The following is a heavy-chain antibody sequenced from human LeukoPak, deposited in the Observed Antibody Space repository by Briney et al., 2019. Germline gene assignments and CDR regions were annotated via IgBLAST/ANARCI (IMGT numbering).Heavy chain of an antibody. CDR2: IYYSGST. CDR1: GLTVSGNY. CDR3: ARVVVVTSHADYFDY. Sequence: GGSLRLSCAASGLTVSGNYMSWVRQAPGKGLERVSIIYYSGSTYYADSVKGRFTISRDISKNTVYLQVNSLRAEDTAVYYCARVVVVTSHADYFDYWGQGTLVTVSS. J-gene: IGHJ4*02. V-gene: IGHV3-53*01. D-gene: IGHD2-15*01.